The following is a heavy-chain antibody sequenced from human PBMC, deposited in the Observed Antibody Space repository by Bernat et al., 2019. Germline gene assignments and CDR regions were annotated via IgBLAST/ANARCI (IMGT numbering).Heavy chain of an antibody. V-gene: IGHV3-33*01. CDR1: GFTFSSYG. D-gene: IGHD6-13*01. J-gene: IGHJ4*02. CDR2: IWYDGSNK. CDR3: AREDSSSWGFDY. Sequence: QVQLVESGGGVVQPGRSLRLSCAASGFTFSSYGMHWVRQAPGKGLEWVAVIWYDGSNKYYADSVKGRFTISRENSKNTLYLQMNSLRAEDTAVYYCAREDSSSWGFDYWGQGTLVTVSS.